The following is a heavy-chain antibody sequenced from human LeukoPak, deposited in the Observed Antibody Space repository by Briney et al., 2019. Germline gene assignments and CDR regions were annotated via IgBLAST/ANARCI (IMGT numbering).Heavy chain of an antibody. D-gene: IGHD2-2*01. V-gene: IGHV5-51*01. J-gene: IGHJ6*02. CDR1: GYRFTSYW. Sequence: GESLKISCKGSGYRFTSYWIGWVRQMRGQGLEWMGIINPGDSDTRYSPSFQGQVTISADKSISTAYLQWSSLKASDTAMYYCARHPDCTRTSCYVDYYGMDVWGQGTTVTVSS. CDR3: ARHPDCTRTSCYVDYYGMDV. CDR2: INPGDSDT.